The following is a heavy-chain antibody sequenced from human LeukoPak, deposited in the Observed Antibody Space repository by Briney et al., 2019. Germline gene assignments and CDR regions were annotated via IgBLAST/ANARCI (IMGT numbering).Heavy chain of an antibody. CDR1: GFTFSSYW. CDR2: INSDGSST. V-gene: IGHV3-74*01. D-gene: IGHD3-22*01. Sequence: PGGSLRLSCAASGFTFSSYWMHWVRQAPGKGLVWVSRINSDGSSTSYADSVKGRFTISRDNAKNTLYLQMDSLRAEDTAVYYCARGHITMIVVVMATLDYWGQGTLVTVSS. J-gene: IGHJ4*02. CDR3: ARGHITMIVVVMATLDY.